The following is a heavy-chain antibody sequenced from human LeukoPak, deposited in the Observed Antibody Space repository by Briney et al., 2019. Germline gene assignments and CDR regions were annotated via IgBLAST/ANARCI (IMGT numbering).Heavy chain of an antibody. CDR2: INHSGST. J-gene: IGHJ6*02. CDR1: GGSFSGYY. Sequence: PSETLSLTCAVYGGSFSGYYWSWIRQPPGKGLEWIGEINHSGSTNYNPSLKSRVTISVDTSKNQFSLKLSSVTAADTAVYYCARVGSVSTSLLLYHYYYYGMDVWGQGTTVTVSS. D-gene: IGHD2-2*01. V-gene: IGHV4-34*01. CDR3: ARVGSVSTSLLLYHYYYYGMDV.